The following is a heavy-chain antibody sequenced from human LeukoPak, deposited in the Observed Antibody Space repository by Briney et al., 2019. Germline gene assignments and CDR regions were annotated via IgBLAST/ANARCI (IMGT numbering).Heavy chain of an antibody. J-gene: IGHJ4*02. CDR1: GGSISSSSYY. Sequence: SETLSLTCTVSGGSISSSSYYWGWIRQPPGKGLEWIGSIYYSGSTYYNPSLKSRVTISVDTSKNQFSLKLSSVTAADTAVYYCARYYCSSTSCYAGYFDYWGQGTLVTVSS. CDR2: IYYSGST. V-gene: IGHV4-39*01. CDR3: ARYYCSSTSCYAGYFDY. D-gene: IGHD2-2*01.